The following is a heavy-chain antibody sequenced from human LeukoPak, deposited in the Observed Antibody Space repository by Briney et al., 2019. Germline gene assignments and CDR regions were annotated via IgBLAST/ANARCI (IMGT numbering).Heavy chain of an antibody. CDR1: GFTFSSYW. CDR3: ARGVVANAFDI. Sequence: GGSLRLSCAASGFTFSSYWVHWVRQAPGKGLVWVSRTNTDGSDTRYADSVKGRFTISRDNAKNTLSLQMNSLRAEDTAVYYCARGVVANAFDIWGQGTMVTVSS. V-gene: IGHV3-74*01. D-gene: IGHD3-22*01. CDR2: TNTDGSDT. J-gene: IGHJ3*02.